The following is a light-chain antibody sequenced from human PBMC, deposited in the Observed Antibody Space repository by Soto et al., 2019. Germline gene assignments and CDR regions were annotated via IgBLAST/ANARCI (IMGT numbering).Light chain of an antibody. J-gene: IGKJ1*01. CDR1: QSVSSS. V-gene: IGKV3-15*01. CDR2: GAS. Sequence: EIVMTQPPATLSVSQGERATLSCRASQSVSSSLAWYQQKPGQAPRLLIYGASTRATGIPARFSGSGSGTEFTLTISSLQSEDFAVYYCQQYSDWPPSTFGQGTKV. CDR3: QQYSDWPPST.